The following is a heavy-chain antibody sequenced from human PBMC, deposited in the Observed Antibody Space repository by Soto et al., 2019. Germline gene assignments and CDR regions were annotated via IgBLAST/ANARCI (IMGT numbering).Heavy chain of an antibody. CDR2: IYSGGST. J-gene: IGHJ4*02. CDR3: ATPTYSSSWYYFDY. CDR1: GFTVSSNY. V-gene: IGHV3-53*01. Sequence: LRLSCAASGFTVSSNYMSWVRQAPGKGLEWVSVIYSGGSTYYADSVKGRFTISRDNSKNTLYLQMNSLRAEDTAVYYCATPTYSSSWYYFDYWGQGTLVTVSS. D-gene: IGHD6-13*01.